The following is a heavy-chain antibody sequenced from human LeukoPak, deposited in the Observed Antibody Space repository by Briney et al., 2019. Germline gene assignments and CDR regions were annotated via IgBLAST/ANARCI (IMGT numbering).Heavy chain of an antibody. CDR2: ISAYNGNT. D-gene: IGHD4-17*01. Sequence: ASVKVSCKASGGTFSSYAISWVRQAPGQGLEWMGWISAYNGNTNYAQKLQGRVTMTTDTSTSTAYMELRSLRSDDTAVYYCARIPDYGDYWFDPWGQGTLVTVSS. J-gene: IGHJ5*02. CDR1: GGTFSSYA. V-gene: IGHV1-18*01. CDR3: ARIPDYGDYWFDP.